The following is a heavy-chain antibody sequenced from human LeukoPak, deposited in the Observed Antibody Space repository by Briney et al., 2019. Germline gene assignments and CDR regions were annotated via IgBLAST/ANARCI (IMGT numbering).Heavy chain of an antibody. CDR3: ARDRSKYAYCGGDCYSGYAFDI. V-gene: IGHV7-4-1*02. CDR2: VNTNTGNP. D-gene: IGHD2-21*02. CDR1: GYTFTSYA. Sequence: ASVKVSCKASGYTFTSYAMNWVRQAPGQGLEWMGWVNTNTGNPTYAQGFTGRFVFSLDTSVSTAYLQISSLKAEDTAVYYCARDRSKYAYCGGDCYSGYAFDIWGQGTMVTVSS. J-gene: IGHJ3*02.